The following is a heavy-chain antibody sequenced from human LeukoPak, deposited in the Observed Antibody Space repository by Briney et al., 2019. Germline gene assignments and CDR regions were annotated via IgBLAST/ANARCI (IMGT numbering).Heavy chain of an antibody. CDR3: ARAMGDY. V-gene: IGHV3-53*01. J-gene: IGHJ4*02. D-gene: IGHD5-24*01. CDR1: GFTVSNNY. CDR2: IYSGGST. Sequence: GGSLRLSCAAAGFTVSNNYMSWVRQAPGKGLEWVSVIYSGGSTYYADSVKGRFTISRDTSKDTLYLQMNNLRAEDTAVYYCARAMGDYWGQGTLVTVSS.